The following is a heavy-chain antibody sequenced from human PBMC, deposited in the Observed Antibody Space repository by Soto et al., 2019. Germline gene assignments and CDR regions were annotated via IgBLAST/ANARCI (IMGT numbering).Heavy chain of an antibody. Sequence: QVQLVQSGGEVKKPGASVKVSCKASGYTFTSYGISWVRQAPGQGLEWMGWINAYNGNTNYAQKLQVRVTMTTDTSPSTVYMELRSLRSDDTAVYYCARDVGYGLIDYWGQGTLVTVSS. CDR3: ARDVGYGLIDY. V-gene: IGHV1-18*01. J-gene: IGHJ4*02. CDR2: INAYNGNT. D-gene: IGHD5-18*01. CDR1: GYTFTSYG.